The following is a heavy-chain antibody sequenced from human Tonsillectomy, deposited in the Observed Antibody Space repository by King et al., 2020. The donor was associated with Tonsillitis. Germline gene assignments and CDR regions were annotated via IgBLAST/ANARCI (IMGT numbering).Heavy chain of an antibody. J-gene: IGHJ4*02. CDR3: ASEIAYFDY. CDR1: GGSFSDYY. CDR2: INHSGNS. D-gene: IGHD2-21*01. V-gene: IGHV4-34*01. Sequence: VQLQQWGTGLLKPSETLSLTCAVYGGSFSDYYWTWIRQPPGKGLEWVGEINHSGNSVYNPSLKSRVTISIDTSKNQFSLRLSSVTAADTAVYYCASEIAYFDYWGQGTLVTVSS.